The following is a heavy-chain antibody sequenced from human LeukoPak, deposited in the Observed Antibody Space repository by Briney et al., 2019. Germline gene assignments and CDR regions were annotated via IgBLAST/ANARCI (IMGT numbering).Heavy chain of an antibody. CDR2: IYHGGST. D-gene: IGHD5-24*01. CDR3: ARQTAGGYNPYFDY. CDR1: GGSISSNNW. J-gene: IGHJ4*02. Sequence: SGTLSLTCAVSGGSISSNNWWSWVRQPPGKGLEWIGEIYHGGSTNYNPSLKSRVTISVDKSKNPFSLRLSSVTAADTAVYYCARQTAGGYNPYFDYWGQGTLVTVSS. V-gene: IGHV4-4*02.